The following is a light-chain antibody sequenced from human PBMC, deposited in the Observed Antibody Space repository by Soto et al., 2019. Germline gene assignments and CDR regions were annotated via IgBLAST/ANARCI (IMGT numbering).Light chain of an antibody. CDR2: DVS. J-gene: IGLJ1*01. CDR1: SSDVGGYNY. V-gene: IGLV2-14*01. Sequence: QSMLTQPASVSGSPGQSITISRTGTSSDVGGYNYVSWYQQHPGKAPKFMIYDVSNRPSGVSNRFSGSKSGNTASLTISGLQAEDEADYYCSSYTTSNTRQIVFGTGTKVTVL. CDR3: SSYTTSNTRQIV.